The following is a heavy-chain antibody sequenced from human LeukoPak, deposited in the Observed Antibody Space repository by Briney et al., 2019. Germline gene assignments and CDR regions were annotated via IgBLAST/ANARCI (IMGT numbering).Heavy chain of an antibody. CDR1: GGSVISGGYY. J-gene: IGHJ6*03. V-gene: IGHV4-31*03. CDR2: IYYSGST. Sequence: SETLSLTCTVSGGSVISGGYYRSWVRQHPGKGLEWIGYIYYSGSTYYNPSLKSRVTISLDTSKNHFSLTLSSVTAADTAVYYCASALYYFYMDVWGKGTTVTVSS. CDR3: ASALYYFYMDV.